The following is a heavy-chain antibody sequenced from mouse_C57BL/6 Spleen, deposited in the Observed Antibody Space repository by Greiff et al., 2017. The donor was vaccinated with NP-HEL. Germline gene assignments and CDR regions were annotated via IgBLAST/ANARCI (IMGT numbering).Heavy chain of an antibody. D-gene: IGHD1-1*01. J-gene: IGHJ3*01. Sequence: EVHLVESGGGLVKPGGSLKLSCAASGFTFSSYAMSWVRQTPEKRLEWVATISDGGSYTYYPDNVKGRFTISRDNAKNNLYLQMSHLKSEDTAMYYCARDYYGLFAYWGQGTLVTVSA. V-gene: IGHV5-4*01. CDR1: GFTFSSYA. CDR3: ARDYYGLFAY. CDR2: ISDGGSYT.